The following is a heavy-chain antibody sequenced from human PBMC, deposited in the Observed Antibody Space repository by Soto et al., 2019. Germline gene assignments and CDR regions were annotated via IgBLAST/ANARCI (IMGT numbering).Heavy chain of an antibody. D-gene: IGHD3-9*01. V-gene: IGHV4-34*01. J-gene: IGHJ4*02. CDR3: ASIILTGYFLDY. CDR1: GGSFGGYY. CDR2: INHSGST. Sequence: SETLSLTCAVYGGSFGGYYGSWIRQPPGKGLEWIGEINHSGSTNYNPSLKSRVTISVDTSKNQFSLKLSSVTAADTAVYYCASIILTGYFLDYWGQGTLVTVSS.